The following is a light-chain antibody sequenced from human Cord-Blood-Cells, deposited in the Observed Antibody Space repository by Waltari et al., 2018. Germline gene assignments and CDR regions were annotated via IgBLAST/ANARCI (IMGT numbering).Light chain of an antibody. V-gene: IGLV2-14*01. CDR3: SSYTSSSTHWV. CDR1: SRDVGGYNY. Sequence: QSALTQPASVSGSPGQSLTISCTGTSRDVGGYNYVSWYQQHPGKAPKLMIYEVSNRPSGVSNRFSGSKSGNTASLTISGLQAEDEADYYCSSYTSSSTHWVFGGGTKLTVL. CDR2: EVS. J-gene: IGLJ3*02.